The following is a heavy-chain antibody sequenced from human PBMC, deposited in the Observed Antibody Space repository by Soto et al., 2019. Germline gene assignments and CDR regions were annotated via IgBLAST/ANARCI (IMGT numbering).Heavy chain of an antibody. CDR1: GGSISGYY. J-gene: IGHJ5*02. CDR2: IYSNGLT. Sequence: NPSETLSLTCTVSGGSISGYYWRWIRQPAGKGLEWIGRIYSNGLTNYNPSLKSRVTLSVDTSRNHFSLHLTSVTAAHTAIYYRARNRAAAVWFDPIGQGTLVTVSS. D-gene: IGHD6-13*01. V-gene: IGHV4-4*07. CDR3: ARNRAAAVWFDP.